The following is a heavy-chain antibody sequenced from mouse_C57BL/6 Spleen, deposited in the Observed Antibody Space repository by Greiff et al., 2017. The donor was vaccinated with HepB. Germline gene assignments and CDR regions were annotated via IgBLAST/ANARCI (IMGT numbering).Heavy chain of an antibody. V-gene: IGHV1-39*01. D-gene: IGHD2-3*01. J-gene: IGHJ1*03. CDR2: INPNYGTT. Sequence: EVQLQQSGPELVKPGASVKISCTASGYSFPDYHMNWVKQSNGKSLEWIGVINPNYGTTSYNQKFKGQATLTVDQSSSTAYMQRNSLTSEDSAVYYCARNYDGPWYFEGWGTGTTVTVAS. CDR3: ARNYDGPWYFEG. CDR1: GYSFPDYH.